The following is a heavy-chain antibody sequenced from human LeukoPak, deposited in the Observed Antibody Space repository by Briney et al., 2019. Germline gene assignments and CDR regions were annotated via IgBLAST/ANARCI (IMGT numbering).Heavy chain of an antibody. J-gene: IGHJ4*02. CDR1: GGSFSGYY. CDR2: ISSSAI. V-gene: IGHV3-11*04. Sequence: LSLTCAVYGGSFSGYYWSWIRQAPGKGLEWVSYISSSAIYYADSVKGRFTISRDNAKNSLSLQMNSLRADDTAVYYCARGGKQWRGGNYFDSWGQGTLVAVSS. CDR3: ARGGKQWRGGNYFDS. D-gene: IGHD6-19*01.